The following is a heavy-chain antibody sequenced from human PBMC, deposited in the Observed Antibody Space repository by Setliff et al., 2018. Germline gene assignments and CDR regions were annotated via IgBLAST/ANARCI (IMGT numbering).Heavy chain of an antibody. CDR2: ISVYSGNT. D-gene: IGHD3-10*01. V-gene: IGHV1-18*01. CDR3: ARRPRAVYGSGRRNWFLDY. CDR1: GYTFSSYA. J-gene: IGHJ4*02. Sequence: GASAKVSCKASGYTFSSYAISWVRQAPGQGLEWLGWISVYSGNTDYAQNCQGRVTMTADTSTSTAYMELRSLTSDDTAVYYCARRPRAVYGSGRRNWFLDYWGQGTLVTVSS.